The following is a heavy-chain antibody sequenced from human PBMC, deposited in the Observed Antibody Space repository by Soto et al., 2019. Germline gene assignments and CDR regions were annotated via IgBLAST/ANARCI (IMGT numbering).Heavy chain of an antibody. J-gene: IGHJ6*02. CDR3: ASSSSGWYDYYYYGMDV. CDR2: IYYSGST. CDR1: GGSISSYY. Sequence: SETLSLTCTVSGGSISSYYWSWIRQPPGKGLEWIGYIYYSGSTNYNPSLKSRVTISVDTSKNQFSLKLSSVTAADTAVYYCASSSSGWYDYYYYGMDVWGQGTTVTVSS. D-gene: IGHD6-19*01. V-gene: IGHV4-59*01.